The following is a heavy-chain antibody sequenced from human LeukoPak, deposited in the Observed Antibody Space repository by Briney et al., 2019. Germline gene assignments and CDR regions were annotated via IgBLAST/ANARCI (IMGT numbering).Heavy chain of an antibody. CDR2: VSGSGSST. J-gene: IGHJ4*02. D-gene: IGHD2-15*01. V-gene: IGHV3-23*01. Sequence: GGSLRLSCAASGFTFSSYVMNWVRQAPGKGLEWVSAVSGSGSSTYYADSVKGRFTISRDNSKNTLYLQMNSLRAEDTAVYYCAKGVSAVVPHALDSWGQGTPVTVSS. CDR3: AKGVSAVVPHALDS. CDR1: GFTFSSYV.